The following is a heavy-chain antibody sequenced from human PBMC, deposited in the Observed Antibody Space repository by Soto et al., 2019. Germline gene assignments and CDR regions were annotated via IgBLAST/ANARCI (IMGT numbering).Heavy chain of an antibody. CDR1: GLTLMNSA. J-gene: IGHJ6*03. CDR3: AKQDGVGYYYNYMDV. CDR2: FTGRGNSI. Sequence: EVQLLESGGGLVQPGGSLRLSCATSGLTLMNSAMSWVRQAPGKGLEWVTVFTGRGNSIYYADSVKGRFTISRDNSKSTLYLQMSSLRAEDTAVYYCAKQDGVGYYYNYMDVWGNGTTVTV. V-gene: IGHV3-23*01. D-gene: IGHD4-17*01.